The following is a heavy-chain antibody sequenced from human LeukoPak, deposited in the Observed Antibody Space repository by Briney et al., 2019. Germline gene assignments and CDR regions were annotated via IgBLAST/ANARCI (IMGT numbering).Heavy chain of an antibody. Sequence: GASVKVSCKASGGTFSSYAISWVRQAPGQGLEWMGRIIPILGIANYAQKFQGRVTITADKSTSTAYMELSSLRSEDTAVYYCARGRRDCSGDCYVAFDIWGQGTMVTVSS. CDR2: IIPILGIA. V-gene: IGHV1-69*04. J-gene: IGHJ3*02. CDR1: GGTFSSYA. CDR3: ARGRRDCSGDCYVAFDI. D-gene: IGHD2-21*02.